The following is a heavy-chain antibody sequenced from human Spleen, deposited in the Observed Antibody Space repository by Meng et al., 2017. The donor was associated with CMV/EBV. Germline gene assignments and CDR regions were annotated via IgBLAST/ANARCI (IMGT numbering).Heavy chain of an antibody. Sequence: ASVKVSCKDSGYTFTSYGITWVRQAPGQGLEWMGWISADKSQKNYEQKFQDRVSLTTDTSTSTAYMELRSLRSDDTAVYFCARGPSRDCTSTNCHIMFWGQGTLVTVSS. V-gene: IGHV1-18*01. D-gene: IGHD2-2*01. CDR1: GYTFTSYG. CDR3: ARGPSRDCTSTNCHIMF. CDR2: ISADKSQK. J-gene: IGHJ4*02.